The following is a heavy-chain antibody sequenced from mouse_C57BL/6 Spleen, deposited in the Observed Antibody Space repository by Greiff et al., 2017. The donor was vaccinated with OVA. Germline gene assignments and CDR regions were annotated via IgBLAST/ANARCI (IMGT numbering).Heavy chain of an antibody. V-gene: IGHV1-54*01. CDR1: GYAFTNYL. CDR3: ARGKDY. Sequence: VQLMESGAELVRPGTSVKVSCKASGYAFTNYLIEWVKQRPGQGLEWIGVINPGSGGTNYNEKFKGKATLTADKTSSTAYMQLSSLTSEDSAVYFCARGKDYWGQGTTLTVSS. CDR2: INPGSGGT. J-gene: IGHJ2*01.